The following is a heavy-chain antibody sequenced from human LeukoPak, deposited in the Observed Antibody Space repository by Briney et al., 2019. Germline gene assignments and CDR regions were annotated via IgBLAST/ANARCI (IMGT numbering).Heavy chain of an antibody. CDR2: IYCGGYT. V-gene: IGHV3-53*01. Sequence: GGSLRLSCTLSGLTFSINSMSWVRQAPGKGLEWVSFIYCGGYTHYSDSVKGQFTISRDNSKNTLYLQMNSLRAEDTAVYYCAKRAGEYSHPYDYWGQGALVTVSS. CDR3: AKRAGEYSHPYDY. J-gene: IGHJ4*02. D-gene: IGHD4-17*01. CDR1: GLTFSINS.